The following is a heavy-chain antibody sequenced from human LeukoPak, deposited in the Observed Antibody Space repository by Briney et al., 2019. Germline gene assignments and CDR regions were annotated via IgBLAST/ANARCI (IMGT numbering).Heavy chain of an antibody. V-gene: IGHV1-24*01. CDR1: GYTLTELS. CDR3: ATLAGGLGYCSSTNCYY. CDR2: FDPEDGET. Sequence: GASVKVSCKVSGYTLTELSMHWVRQAPGKGLEWMGGFDPEDGETIYAQKFQGRVTMTEDTSTDTAYMELSSLRSEDTAVYYCATLAGGLGYCSSTNCYYWGQGTLVTVSS. J-gene: IGHJ4*02. D-gene: IGHD2-2*01.